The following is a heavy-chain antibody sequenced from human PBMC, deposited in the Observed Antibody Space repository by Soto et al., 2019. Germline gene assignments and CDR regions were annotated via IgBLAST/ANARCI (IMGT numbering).Heavy chain of an antibody. J-gene: IGHJ6*03. D-gene: IGHD4-17*01. Sequence: GGSLRLSCAASGFTFSSYGMHWVRQAPGKGLEWVAVISYDGSNKYYADSVKGRFTISRDNSKNTLYLQMNSLRAEDTAVYYCAKDKLGTTVTTHYYYYYMDVWGKGTTVTVSS. V-gene: IGHV3-30*18. CDR2: ISYDGSNK. CDR1: GFTFSSYG. CDR3: AKDKLGTTVTTHYYYYYMDV.